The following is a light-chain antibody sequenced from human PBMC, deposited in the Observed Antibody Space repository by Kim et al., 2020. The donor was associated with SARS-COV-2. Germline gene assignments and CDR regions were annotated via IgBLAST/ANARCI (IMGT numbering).Light chain of an antibody. CDR2: DVS. Sequence: PGQSVTISCTGTGNDISGKNYVSWYQQHPGKAPKLMIYDVSNRPSGVPDRFSGAKSGNTASLTISGLQPEDEADYYCSSYAGSYTVCGGGTKLTVL. J-gene: IGLJ2*01. V-gene: IGLV2-11*03. CDR1: GNDISGKNY. CDR3: SSYAGSYTV.